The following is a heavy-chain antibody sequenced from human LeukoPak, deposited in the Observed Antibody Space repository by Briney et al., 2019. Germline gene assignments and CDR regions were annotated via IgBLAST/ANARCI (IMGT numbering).Heavy chain of an antibody. CDR3: AAQRGASLHDFWSTRLFDP. CDR1: GFTFHTSA. Sequence: SVKVSCKASGFTFHTSAMQWVRQARGQRLEWIGWIVLGSGNTVYSHKFHDRVIITRDMSTSTVYMELDSLGSEDTAVYYCAAQRGASLHDFWSTRLFDPWGQGTLVTVSS. CDR2: IVLGSGNT. J-gene: IGHJ5*02. V-gene: IGHV1-58*02. D-gene: IGHD3-3*01.